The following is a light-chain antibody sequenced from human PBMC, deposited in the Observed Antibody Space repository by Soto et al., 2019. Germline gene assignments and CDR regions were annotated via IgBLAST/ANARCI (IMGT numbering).Light chain of an antibody. Sequence: QSVLTQPASVSGSPGQSVTISCTGTSSDVGAYKYVSWYQQHPGKAPKLMIYEVSNRPSGVSNRFSGSKSGNTASLTISGLQADDEADYYCNSYAGGIISFVLGNGTTVT. V-gene: IGLV2-14*01. CDR3: NSYAGGIISFV. CDR2: EVS. CDR1: SSDVGAYKY. J-gene: IGLJ1*01.